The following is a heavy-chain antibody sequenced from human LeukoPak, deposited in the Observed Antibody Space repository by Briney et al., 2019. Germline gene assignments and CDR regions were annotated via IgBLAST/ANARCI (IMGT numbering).Heavy chain of an antibody. CDR2: IIPILGIT. CDR3: ARETGTDAFDI. J-gene: IGHJ3*02. V-gene: IGHV1-69*04. CDR1: GGTFSSYA. Sequence: GASVKVSCKASGGTFSSYAISWVRQAPGQGLEWMGRIIPILGITNYAQKFQGRVTITADKSTSTAYMELSSLRSEDTAVYYCARETGTDAFDIWGQGTMVTVSA. D-gene: IGHD1-1*01.